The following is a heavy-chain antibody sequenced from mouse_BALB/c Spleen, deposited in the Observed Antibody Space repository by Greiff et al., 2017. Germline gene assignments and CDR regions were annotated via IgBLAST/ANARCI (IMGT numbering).Heavy chain of an antibody. J-gene: IGHJ4*01. CDR2: ISDGGSYT. CDR1: GFTFSDYY. V-gene: IGHV5-4*02. D-gene: IGHD1-1*01. CDR3: AREDRDYGSSYVGAMDY. Sequence: EVMLVESGGGLVKPGGSLKLSCAASGFTFSDYYMYWVRQTPEKRLEWVATISDGGSYTYYPDSVKGRFTISRDNAKNNLYLQMSSLKSEDTAMYYCAREDRDYGSSYVGAMDYWGQGTSVTVSS.